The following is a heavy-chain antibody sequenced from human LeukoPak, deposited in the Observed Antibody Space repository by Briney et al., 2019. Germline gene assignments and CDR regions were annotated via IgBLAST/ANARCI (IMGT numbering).Heavy chain of an antibody. CDR2: ISYDGSNK. CDR1: GFTFSTYA. V-gene: IGHV3-30*04. D-gene: IGHD3-22*01. J-gene: IGHJ4*02. Sequence: PGGSLRLSCAASGFTFSTYAMHWVRQAPGKGLEGGAVISYDGSNKYYADSVKGRFTISRDNSKNTLYLQMNSLRAEDTAVYYCARERGYYDSSGYYDGGFDYWGQGTLVTVSS. CDR3: ARERGYYDSSGYYDGGFDY.